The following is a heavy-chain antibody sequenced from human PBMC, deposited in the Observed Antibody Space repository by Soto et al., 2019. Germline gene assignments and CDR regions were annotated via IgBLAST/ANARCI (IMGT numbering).Heavy chain of an antibody. J-gene: IGHJ6*02. CDR1: GFNFGAYA. D-gene: IGHD6-19*01. Sequence: EARLLESGGGLIQPGGSLRLSCGASGFNFGAYAMSWVRQAPGKGLEWVSGTSGSSSGTYYTDSVKGRFTISRDNSKNTVYLQMNSLRGEDTAVYYCAKDRSENFWVYYYAMDVWGQGTAVTVSS. CDR2: TSGSSSGT. CDR3: AKDRSENFWVYYYAMDV. V-gene: IGHV3-23*01.